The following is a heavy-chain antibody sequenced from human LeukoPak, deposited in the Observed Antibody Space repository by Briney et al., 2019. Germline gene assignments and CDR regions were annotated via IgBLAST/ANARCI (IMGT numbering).Heavy chain of an antibody. J-gene: IGHJ4*02. CDR3: ARGSYTSTWF. Sequence: PSQTLSLTCAISGDSASSNTAAWNWIRQSPSIGLEWLGRTYYRSKWYNDYAVSVQSRITINSDTSKNQFSLQLNSVTPEDTVVYYCARGSYTSTWFWGQGTLVTVSS. CDR1: GDSASSNTAA. D-gene: IGHD6-13*01. CDR2: TYYRSKWYN. V-gene: IGHV6-1*01.